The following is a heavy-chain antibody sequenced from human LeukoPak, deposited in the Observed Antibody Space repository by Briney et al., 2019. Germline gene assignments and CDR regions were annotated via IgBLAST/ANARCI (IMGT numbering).Heavy chain of an antibody. D-gene: IGHD3-10*01. J-gene: IGHJ4*02. CDR3: VRVSPLVRGVIFRYYFDY. V-gene: IGHV4-61*02. CDR1: GGSISSGRYY. CDR2: IYTSGST. Sequence: ASETLSLTCTVSGGSISSGRYYWSWIRQPAGKGLEWIGRIYTSGSTNYNPSLKSRVTISADTSKNQFSLKLSSVTAADTAVYYCVRVSPLVRGVIFRYYFDYWGQGTLVTVSS.